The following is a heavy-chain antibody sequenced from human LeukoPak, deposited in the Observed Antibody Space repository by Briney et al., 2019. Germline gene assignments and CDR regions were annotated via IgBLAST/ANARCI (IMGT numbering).Heavy chain of an antibody. Sequence: SETLPLTCTVSGGSISSSSYYWGWIRQPPGKGLEWIGSIYYSGSTYYNPSLKSRVTISVNTSKNQFSLKLSSVTAADTAVYYCARRGIAARLLYYFDYWGQGTLVTVSS. V-gene: IGHV4-39*01. CDR1: GGSISSSSYY. D-gene: IGHD6-6*01. CDR3: ARRGIAARLLYYFDY. CDR2: IYYSGST. J-gene: IGHJ4*02.